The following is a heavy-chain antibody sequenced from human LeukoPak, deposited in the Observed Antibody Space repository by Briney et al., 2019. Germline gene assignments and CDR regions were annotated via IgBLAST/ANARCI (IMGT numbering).Heavy chain of an antibody. CDR1: GFTFSSYW. J-gene: IGHJ4*02. CDR3: ARDVTLLRYFDWLSYFDY. Sequence: GGSLRLSGAASGFTFSSYWMSWVRQAPGKGLEWVANIKQDGSEKYYVDSVKGRFTISRDNAKNSLYLQMNSLRAEDTAVYYCARDVTLLRYFDWLSYFDYWGQGTLVTVSS. V-gene: IGHV3-7*01. D-gene: IGHD3-9*01. CDR2: IKQDGSEK.